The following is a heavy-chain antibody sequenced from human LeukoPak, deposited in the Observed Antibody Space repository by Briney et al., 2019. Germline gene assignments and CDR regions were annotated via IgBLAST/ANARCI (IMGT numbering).Heavy chain of an antibody. CDR1: GYSITNYR. J-gene: IGHJ4*02. V-gene: IGHV5-51*01. D-gene: IGHD2-15*01. CDR3: ARAVYCSGGSCVFTFDY. Sequence: SLQSSCTGSGYSITNYRIGWVRQMPVKRLKWMAIIYPGDSDTRYSPSFQGQVTISADKSISTAYLQWSSLKASDTAMDYCARAVYCSGGSCVFTFDYWGQGTLVTVSS. CDR2: IYPGDSDT.